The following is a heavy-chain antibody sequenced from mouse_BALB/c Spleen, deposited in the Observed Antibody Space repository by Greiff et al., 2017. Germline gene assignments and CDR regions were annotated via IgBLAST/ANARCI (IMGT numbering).Heavy chain of an antibody. CDR1: GYTFTNYW. CDR2: IYPGGGYT. V-gene: IGHV1-63*02. Sequence: VKLMESGAELVRPGTSVKISCKASGYTFTNYWLGWVKQRPGHGLEWIGDIYPGGGYTNYNEKFKGKATLTADTSSSTAYMQLSSLTSEDSAVYFCARGHDAMDYWGQGTSVTVSS. CDR3: ARGHDAMDY. D-gene: IGHD3-1*01. J-gene: IGHJ4*01.